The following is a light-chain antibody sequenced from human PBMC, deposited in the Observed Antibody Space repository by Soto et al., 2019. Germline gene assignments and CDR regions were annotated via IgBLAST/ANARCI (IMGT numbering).Light chain of an antibody. CDR3: QQYNKWPRT. Sequence: GVSQSPSTLSVSTGERATLSCRASQSVNIHLAWYQQKPGQAPRLLIYGASARATGIPAKFSGSGSGTEFTLTISSLQSEDFAVYYCQQYNKWPRTFAQRTKVAIK. CDR1: QSVNIH. V-gene: IGKV3D-15*01. J-gene: IGKJ1*01. CDR2: GAS.